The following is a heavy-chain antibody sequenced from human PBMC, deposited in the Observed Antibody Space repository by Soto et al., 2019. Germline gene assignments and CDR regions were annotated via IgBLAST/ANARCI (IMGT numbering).Heavy chain of an antibody. D-gene: IGHD3-16*02. J-gene: IGHJ4*02. CDR3: AKYLSLMDG. CDR2: ISAGST. CDR1: GFTFSSYA. V-gene: IGHV3-23*01. Sequence: EVQLLESGGGLVQPGGSLRLSCAASGFTFSSYAMSWVRQAPGKGLEWVSGISAGSTYYADSVKGRFTISRDNSKNTLYLHMNSLRAEDTALYYCAKYLSLMDGWGQGTLVTVSS.